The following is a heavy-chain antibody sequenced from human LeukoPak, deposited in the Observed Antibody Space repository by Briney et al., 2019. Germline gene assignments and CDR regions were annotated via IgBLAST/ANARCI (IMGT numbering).Heavy chain of an antibody. CDR2: INHSGST. Sequence: GSLRLSCAASGFTFDDYAMHWVRQAPGKGLEWIGEINHSGSTNYNPSLKSRVTISVDTSKNQFSLKLSSVTAADTAVYYCARADIVVVPAAIGLDPWGQGTLVTVSS. CDR3: ARADIVVVPAAIGLDP. CDR1: GFTFDDYA. V-gene: IGHV4-34*01. J-gene: IGHJ5*02. D-gene: IGHD2-2*01.